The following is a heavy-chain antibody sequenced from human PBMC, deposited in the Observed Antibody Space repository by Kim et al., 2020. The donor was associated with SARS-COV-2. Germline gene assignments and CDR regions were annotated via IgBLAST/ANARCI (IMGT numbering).Heavy chain of an antibody. D-gene: IGHD3-3*01. CDR1: GFTFSSYA. V-gene: IGHV3-30-3*01. CDR3: ARDFYDFWSGYYTGDYYYYMDV. J-gene: IGHJ6*03. Sequence: GGSLRLSCAASGFTFSSYAMHWVRQAPGKGLEWVAVISYDGSNKYYADSVKGRFTISRDNSKNTLYLQMNSLRAEDTAVYYCARDFYDFWSGYYTGDYYYYMDVWGKGTTVTVSS. CDR2: ISYDGSNK.